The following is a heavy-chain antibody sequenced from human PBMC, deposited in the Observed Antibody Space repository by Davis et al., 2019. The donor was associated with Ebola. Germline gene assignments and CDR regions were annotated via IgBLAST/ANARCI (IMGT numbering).Heavy chain of an antibody. CDR1: GFTFSSYA. Sequence: GESLKISCAASGFTFSSYAMSWVRQAPGKGLEWVSAISGSGGSTYYADSVKGRFTISRDNSKNTLYLQMNSLRAEDTAVYYCAKDIVVVPAAILHYGMDVWGQGTTVTVSS. D-gene: IGHD2-2*01. CDR3: AKDIVVVPAAILHYGMDV. J-gene: IGHJ6*02. V-gene: IGHV3-23*01. CDR2: ISGSGGST.